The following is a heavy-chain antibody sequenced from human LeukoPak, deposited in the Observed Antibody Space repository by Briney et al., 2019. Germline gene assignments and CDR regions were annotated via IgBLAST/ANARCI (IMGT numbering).Heavy chain of an antibody. V-gene: IGHV3-9*03. J-gene: IGHJ4*02. Sequence: GGPLRLSCAASGFTFDDYAMHWVRQAPGKGLEWVSGISWNSGSIGYADSVKGRFTISRDNAKNSLYLQMNSLRAEDMALYYCAKDMSYDILTGYSNFDYWGQGTLVTVSS. D-gene: IGHD3-9*01. CDR2: ISWNSGSI. CDR3: AKDMSYDILTGYSNFDY. CDR1: GFTFDDYA.